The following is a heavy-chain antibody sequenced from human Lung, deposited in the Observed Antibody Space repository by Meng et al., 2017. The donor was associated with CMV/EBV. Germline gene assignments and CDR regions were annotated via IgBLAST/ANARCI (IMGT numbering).Heavy chain of an antibody. CDR3: APWIVSSSSGEGY. CDR2: ISSSSSYI. CDR1: GFTFSSYS. V-gene: IGHV3-21*01. Sequence: GESXKISCAASGFTFSSYSLNWVRQAPGKGLEWVSSISSSSSYIYYADSVKGRLTISRDNAKNSLYLQMNSLRAEDTAVYYCAPWIVSSSSGEGYWGQGTLVTVSS. D-gene: IGHD6-6*01. J-gene: IGHJ4*02.